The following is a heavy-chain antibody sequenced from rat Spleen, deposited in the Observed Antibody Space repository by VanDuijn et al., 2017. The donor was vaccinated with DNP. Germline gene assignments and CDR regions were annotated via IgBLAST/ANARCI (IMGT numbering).Heavy chain of an antibody. J-gene: IGHJ2*01. V-gene: IGHV2S12*01. D-gene: IGHD1-10*01. CDR3: TREREPNNNPFYFDC. CDR1: GFSLTSYH. CDR2: ISSGGST. Sequence: QVQLKESGPGLVQPSQTLSLTCTVSGFSLTSYHVSWVRQPPGKGLEWIAAISSGGSTYYNSALKSRLSISRDTSKSQVFLKMNSLQTEDTAIYFCTREREPNNNPFYFDCWGQGVMVTVSS.